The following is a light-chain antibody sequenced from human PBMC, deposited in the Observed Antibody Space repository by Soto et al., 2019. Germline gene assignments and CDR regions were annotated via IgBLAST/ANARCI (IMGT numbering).Light chain of an antibody. CDR3: QQRSHWPT. J-gene: IGKJ1*01. V-gene: IGKV3-11*01. CDR1: QSVSNY. CDR2: DAS. Sequence: EIVLTQSPGTLSLSPGERATLSCRASQSVSNYLAWYQHKPGQAPRLLIYDASNRATGIPARFSASGSGTDFTLTISSLEPEDFAVYYCQQRSHWPTFGQGTKVDI.